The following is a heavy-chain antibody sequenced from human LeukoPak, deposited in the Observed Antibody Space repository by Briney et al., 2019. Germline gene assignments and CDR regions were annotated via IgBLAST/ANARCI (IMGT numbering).Heavy chain of an antibody. D-gene: IGHD1-26*01. CDR1: GGSISNYY. V-gene: IGHV4-59*01. CDR3: ARDGATHAFDI. J-gene: IGHJ3*02. Sequence: SETLSLTCTVSGGSISNYYWSWIRQPPGKGLEWIGYIYYSGSTNYNPSLKSRVTISVDTSKNQFSLKLSSVTAADTAVYYCARDGATHAFDIWGQGTMVTVSS. CDR2: IYYSGST.